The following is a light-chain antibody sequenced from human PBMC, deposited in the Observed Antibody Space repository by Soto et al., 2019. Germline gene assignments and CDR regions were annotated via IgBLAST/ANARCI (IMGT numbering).Light chain of an antibody. Sequence: EIVMTQSPATLSVSPGERATLSCRASQSVSSNLAWYQQKPGQAPRLLIYGASTRATGIPARFSGSGSGTEFTLTISSLQSEDFALYYCQQYNNWDPYTFGQGNKLEIK. CDR2: GAS. CDR1: QSVSSN. CDR3: QQYNNWDPYT. V-gene: IGKV3-15*01. J-gene: IGKJ2*01.